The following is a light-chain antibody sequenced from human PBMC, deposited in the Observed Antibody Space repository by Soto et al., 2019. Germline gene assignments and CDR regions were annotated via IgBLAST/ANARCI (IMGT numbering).Light chain of an antibody. V-gene: IGLV2-8*01. CDR3: SSYAGSSNV. Sequence: QSALTQPPSASGSPGQSVAISCTGTSSDVGGYNYVSWYKQHPGKAPKLMIYEVNKRPSGVPDRFSGSKSGNTASLTVSGLQAEDEADYYCSSYAGSSNVFGTGTKLTVL. J-gene: IGLJ1*01. CDR2: EVN. CDR1: SSDVGGYNY.